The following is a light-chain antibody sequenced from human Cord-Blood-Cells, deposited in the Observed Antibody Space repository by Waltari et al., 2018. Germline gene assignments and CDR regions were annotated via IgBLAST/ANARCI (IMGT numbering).Light chain of an antibody. CDR1: QSALYSPNNKNY. CDR2: WAS. J-gene: IGKJ1*01. Sequence: DFVMTQSPDSLSVSMGDRATINCKSSQSALYSPNNKNYLAWYQQKPGQPPKLLIYWASTRESGVPDRFSGSGSGTDFTLTISSLQAEDVAVYYCQQYYSTPWTFGQGTKVEIK. V-gene: IGKV4-1*01. CDR3: QQYYSTPWT.